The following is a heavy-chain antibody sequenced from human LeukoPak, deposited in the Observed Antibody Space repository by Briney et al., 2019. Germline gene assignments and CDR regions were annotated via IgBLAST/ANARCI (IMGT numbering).Heavy chain of an antibody. Sequence: GRSLRLSCAASGFTFSSYGTHWVRQAPGKGLEWVAVISYDGSSKYYADSVKGRFTISRDNSKNTSFLQMNSLRAEDTAVYYCARTSKGIAAAGRNWFDPWGQGTLVTVSS. CDR3: ARTSKGIAAAGRNWFDP. CDR2: ISYDGSSK. D-gene: IGHD6-13*01. V-gene: IGHV3-30*03. CDR1: GFTFSSYG. J-gene: IGHJ5*02.